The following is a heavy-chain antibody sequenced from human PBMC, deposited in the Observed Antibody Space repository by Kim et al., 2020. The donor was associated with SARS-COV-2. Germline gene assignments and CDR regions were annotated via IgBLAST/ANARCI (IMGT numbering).Heavy chain of an antibody. CDR1: GYSFTNYW. V-gene: IGHV5-10-1*01. CDR3: ARHSYPYGGEGY. J-gene: IGHJ4*02. CDR2: IDPSDSYT. D-gene: IGHD4-17*01. Sequence: GESLKISCKGSGYSFTNYWINWVRQMPGKSLEWMGTIDPSDSYTNYSPSFQGHVTISADKSISTAYLQWSSLKASDTAMYYCARHSYPYGGEGYWGQGTLVTVSS.